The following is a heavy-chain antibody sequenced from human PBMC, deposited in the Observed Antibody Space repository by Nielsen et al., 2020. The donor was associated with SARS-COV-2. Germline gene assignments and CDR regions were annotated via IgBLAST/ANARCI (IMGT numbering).Heavy chain of an antibody. D-gene: IGHD3-3*01. CDR2: ISYDGSKK. J-gene: IGHJ6*02. Sequence: GGSLKLSCAASGFTFSDYGMHWVRQAPGKGREGVGVISYDGSKKFYADSVKGRFTISRDNSQNTVYYCARDGKVTIFGVGNYYYYYGMDVWGQGTTVTVSS. CDR1: GFTFSDYG. CDR3: YYYYGMDV. V-gene: IGHV3-30*03.